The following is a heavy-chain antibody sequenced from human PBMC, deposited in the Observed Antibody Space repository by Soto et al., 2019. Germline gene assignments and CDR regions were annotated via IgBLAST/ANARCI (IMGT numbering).Heavy chain of an antibody. V-gene: IGHV3-53*01. CDR2: IYRGCST. CDR3: ARDRVGQQPPYYYYYYGMDV. Sequence: GGSLRLSCAASGFTVSSNYMSWVRQAPGKGLEWVSVIYRGCSTYYADSVKGRFTISRDNSNNTLYLQMNGLRAEDTAVYYCARDRVGQQPPYYYYYYGMDVWGQGTTVTVSS. CDR1: GFTVSSNY. J-gene: IGHJ6*02. D-gene: IGHD6-13*01.